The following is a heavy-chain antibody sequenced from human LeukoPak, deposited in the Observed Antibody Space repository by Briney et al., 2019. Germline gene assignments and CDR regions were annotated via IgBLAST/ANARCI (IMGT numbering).Heavy chain of an antibody. J-gene: IGHJ4*02. D-gene: IGHD4-17*01. CDR1: GGSISSGGYY. V-gene: IGHV4-30-4*01. CDR2: IYYSGST. CDR3: ARVTTVTTSFHFDY. Sequence: SETLSLTCTVSGGSISSGGYYWSWIRQPPGEGLEWIGYIYYSGSTYYHPSLKRRVTISLDTSKNKFLLKLSSVTAADTAVDYCARVTTVTTSFHFDYWGQGTLVTVSS.